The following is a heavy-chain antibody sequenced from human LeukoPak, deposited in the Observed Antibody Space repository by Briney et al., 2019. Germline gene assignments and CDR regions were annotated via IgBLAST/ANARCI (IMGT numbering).Heavy chain of an antibody. CDR2: IYHSGNT. V-gene: IGHV4-4*09. Sequence: SETLSLTCTVSGVSITTYYWSWVRQPPGKGLEWFGFIYHSGNTNYNPSLNSRVTMSLDTSKRQFSLRLSSVTAADTAVYYCATMPRRAQYYSDKWGQGTLVT. J-gene: IGHJ4*02. CDR3: ATMPRRAQYYSDK. CDR1: GVSITTYY. D-gene: IGHD2-2*01.